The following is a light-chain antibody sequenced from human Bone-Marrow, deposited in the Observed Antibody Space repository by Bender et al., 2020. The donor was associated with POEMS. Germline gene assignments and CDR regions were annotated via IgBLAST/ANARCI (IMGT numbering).Light chain of an antibody. CDR1: NIGSKT. Sequence: YVLTQAPSVSVAPGQTAKITCGGNNIGSKTVHWYQQRPGQAPVLVVYDDYDRPSGIPERFSGSNSGNTATLTVSRVETGDEAAYYCQVWESTTDHHVVFGGGTKLTVL. CDR3: QVWESTTDHHVV. CDR2: DDY. J-gene: IGLJ2*01. V-gene: IGLV3-21*02.